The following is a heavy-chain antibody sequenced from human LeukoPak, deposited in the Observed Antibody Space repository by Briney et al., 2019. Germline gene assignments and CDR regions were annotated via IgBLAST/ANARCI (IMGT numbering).Heavy chain of an antibody. CDR2: IYYSGST. CDR1: GGSISSYY. V-gene: IGHV4-59*01. Sequence: SETLSLTCTVSGGSISSYYWSWIRQPPGKGLEWIGYIYYSGSTNYNPSLKSRVTISIDTSKNQFSLKLSSVTAADTAVYYCARDSPYYYGSGSATYYMDVWGKGTTVTISS. CDR3: ARDSPYYYGSGSATYYMDV. J-gene: IGHJ6*03. D-gene: IGHD3-10*01.